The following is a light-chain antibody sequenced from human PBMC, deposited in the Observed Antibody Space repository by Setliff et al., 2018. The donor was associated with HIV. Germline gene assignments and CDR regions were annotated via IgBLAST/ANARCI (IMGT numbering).Light chain of an antibody. J-gene: IGLJ2*01. CDR1: SSNIENNY. V-gene: IGLV1-51*01. Sequence: QEVTISCSGSSSNIENNYVSWYQHLPGTAPKLLIYYNNQRPSGIPDRFSGSKFGTSATLDITGLQTGDEANYYCGTWDSSLSAVVFGGGTKVTVL. CDR2: YNN. CDR3: GTWDSSLSAVV.